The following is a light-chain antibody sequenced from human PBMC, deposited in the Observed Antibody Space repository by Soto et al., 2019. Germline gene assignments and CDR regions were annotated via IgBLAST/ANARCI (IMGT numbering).Light chain of an antibody. CDR2: WAS. J-gene: IGKJ4*02. V-gene: IGKV4-1*01. Sequence: DIVMTQSPDSLAVSLGERATINCKSSQSVLYSSNNKNYLAWYQQKPGQPPKLLIYWASTRESGVPDRFSGSGSGTDFTVTISSLQAEDVAVYYCQQYYSPPYTFGGGTKVEIK. CDR3: QQYYSPPYT. CDR1: QSVLYSSNNKNY.